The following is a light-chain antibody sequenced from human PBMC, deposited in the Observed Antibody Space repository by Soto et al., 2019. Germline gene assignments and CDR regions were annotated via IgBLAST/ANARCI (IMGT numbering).Light chain of an antibody. CDR2: DAS. V-gene: IGKV3-11*01. CDR3: QQRSSWPIT. CDR1: QSVTSY. J-gene: IGKJ5*01. Sequence: EIVLTQSPATLSLSPGERATLSCRASQSVTSYLAWYQQRPGQAPRLLIYDASRRATGIPARFSGSGSGADFTLTISTLEPEDFAVYYCQQRSSWPITFGQGTRLETK.